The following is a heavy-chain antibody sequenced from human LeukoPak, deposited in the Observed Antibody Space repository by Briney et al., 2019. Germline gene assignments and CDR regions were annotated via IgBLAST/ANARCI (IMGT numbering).Heavy chain of an antibody. Sequence: SGTLSLTCTVSGGSISSGGYYWSWIRQHPGKGLEWIGYIYYSGSTYYNPSLKSRVTISVDTSKNQFSLKLSSVTAADTAVYYCARAQQLWLGADYWGQGTLVTVSS. CDR3: ARAQQLWLGADY. J-gene: IGHJ4*02. CDR1: GGSISSGGYY. V-gene: IGHV4-31*03. D-gene: IGHD5-18*01. CDR2: IYYSGST.